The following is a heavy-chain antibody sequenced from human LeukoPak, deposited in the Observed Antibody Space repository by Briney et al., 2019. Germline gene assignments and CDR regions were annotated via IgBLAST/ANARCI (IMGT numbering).Heavy chain of an antibody. CDR2: ISYDGSNK. J-gene: IGHJ4*02. V-gene: IGHV3-30-3*01. CDR1: GFTFSSYA. Sequence: PGGSLRLSCAASGFTFSSYAMHWVRQAPGKGLEWVAVISYDGSNKYCADSVKGRFTISRDNSKNTLYLQMNSLRAEDTAVYYCARGIAVAGTWDLPFDYWGQGTLVTVSS. D-gene: IGHD6-19*01. CDR3: ARGIAVAGTWDLPFDY.